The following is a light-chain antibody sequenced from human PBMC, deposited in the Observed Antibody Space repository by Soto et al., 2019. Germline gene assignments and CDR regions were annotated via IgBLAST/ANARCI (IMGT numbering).Light chain of an antibody. CDR3: SSYTMTSTLVI. Sequence: QSALTQPASVSGSPGQAISVSCTGSSGDVGSYKYVSWYQQHPGKAPKLIMYEVNKRPSGVSDRCSGSKSGNTASLTISGLQAEDAADYYCSSYTMTSTLVIFGAGTKLTGL. J-gene: IGLJ2*01. CDR2: EVN. V-gene: IGLV2-14*01. CDR1: SGDVGSYKY.